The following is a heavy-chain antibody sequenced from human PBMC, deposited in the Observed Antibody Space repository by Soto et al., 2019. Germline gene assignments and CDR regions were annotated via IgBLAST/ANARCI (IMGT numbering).Heavy chain of an antibody. V-gene: IGHV1-18*01. CDR1: GYTFNTYF. CDR2: ISPYNGNT. J-gene: IGHJ4*02. D-gene: IGHD2-2*01. CDR3: ARDTTNSFDY. Sequence: HVQLVQSGGELKKPGASVKVSCKTSGYTFNTYFISWVRQAPGQGLEWMVWISPYNGNTKYGEKFQGRVTMTTDTFTRTAYMELRNVRFDNTSLYYCARDTTNSFDYWGQGTLVTVSS.